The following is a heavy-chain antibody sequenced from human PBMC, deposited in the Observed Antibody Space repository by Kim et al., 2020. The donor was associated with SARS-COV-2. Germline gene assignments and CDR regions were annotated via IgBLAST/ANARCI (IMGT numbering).Heavy chain of an antibody. D-gene: IGHD3-10*01. CDR1: GYTFTSYY. CDR2: INPSGGST. Sequence: ASVKVSCKASGYTFTSYYMHWVRQAPGQGLEWMGIINPSGGSTSYAQKFQGRVTMTRDTSTSTVYMELSSLRSEDTAVYYCARDNFLHYYGSGSPPLTYNWFDPWGQGTLVTVSS. J-gene: IGHJ5*02. CDR3: ARDNFLHYYGSGSPPLTYNWFDP. V-gene: IGHV1-46*01.